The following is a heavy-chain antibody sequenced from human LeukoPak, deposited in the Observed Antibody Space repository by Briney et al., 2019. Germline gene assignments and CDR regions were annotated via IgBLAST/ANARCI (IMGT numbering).Heavy chain of an antibody. D-gene: IGHD6-13*01. CDR1: GYSISSGYY. J-gene: IGHJ6*03. V-gene: IGHV4-38-2*02. CDR3: ARADYSSTWSHDYYYMDV. Sequence: SETLSLTCTVSGYSISSGYYWGWIRQPPGKGLEWIGSIYHSGSTYYNPSLKSRVTISVDTSKNQSSLKLSSVTAADTAVYYCARADYSSTWSHDYYYMDVWGKGTTVTVSS. CDR2: IYHSGST.